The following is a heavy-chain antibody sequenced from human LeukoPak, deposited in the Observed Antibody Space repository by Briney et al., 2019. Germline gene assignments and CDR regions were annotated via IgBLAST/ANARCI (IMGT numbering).Heavy chain of an antibody. CDR1: GFTFSSYS. CDR2: ISGSSSYI. CDR3: ARDRWLDP. J-gene: IGHJ5*02. V-gene: IGHV3-21*01. Sequence: KPRGSLRLSCAASGFTFSSYSMNWVRQAPGKGLEWVSSISGSSSYIYYADSVKGRFTISRDNAKNSLYLQMNSLRAEDTAVYYCARDRWLDPWGQGTLVTVSS.